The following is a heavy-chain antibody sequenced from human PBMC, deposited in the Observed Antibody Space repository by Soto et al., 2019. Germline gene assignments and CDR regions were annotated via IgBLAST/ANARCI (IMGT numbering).Heavy chain of an antibody. CDR2: ISWNSGSI. Sequence: EVQLVESGGGLVQPGRSLRLSCAASGFTFDDYAMHWVRQAPGKGLEWVSGISWNSGSIGYADSVKGRFTISRDNAKNSLYLKMNSLRAEETALYYCEKASSVRGGGNAWGQGTMVTVSS. J-gene: IGHJ3*01. CDR1: GFTFDDYA. D-gene: IGHD3-22*01. V-gene: IGHV3-9*01. CDR3: EKASSVRGGGNA.